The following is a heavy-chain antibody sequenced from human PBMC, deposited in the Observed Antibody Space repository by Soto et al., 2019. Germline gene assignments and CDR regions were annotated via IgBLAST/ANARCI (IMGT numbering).Heavy chain of an antibody. V-gene: IGHV1-18*04. D-gene: IGHD3-10*01. J-gene: IGHJ5*02. Sequence: SVKVSCKASGYTFTSYGISWVRQAPGQGLEWMGWISAYNGNTNYAQKLQGRVTMTTDTSTSTAYMELRSLRSDDTAVYYCARDRVVLWFGEFSTTVRFDPWGQETLVTVSS. CDR3: ARDRVVLWFGEFSTTVRFDP. CDR2: ISAYNGNT. CDR1: GYTFTSYG.